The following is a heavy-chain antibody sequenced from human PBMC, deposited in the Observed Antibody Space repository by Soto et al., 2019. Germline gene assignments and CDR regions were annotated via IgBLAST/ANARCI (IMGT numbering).Heavy chain of an antibody. V-gene: IGHV3-72*01. Sequence: GGSLRLSCAASGFSFSDYYMDWVRQAPGMGLEWVARIKNKLNSYTVEYAAALEGRFTISRDDSKNSVYLQMNSLKTEDTAVYCCARARRGYPPDEWGQGTLVTVSS. CDR2: IKNKLNSYTV. CDR3: ARARRGYPPDE. D-gene: IGHD3-22*01. J-gene: IGHJ4*02. CDR1: GFSFSDYY.